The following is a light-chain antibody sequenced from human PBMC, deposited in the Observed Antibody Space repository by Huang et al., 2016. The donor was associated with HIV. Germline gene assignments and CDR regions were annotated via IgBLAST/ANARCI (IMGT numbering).Light chain of an antibody. CDR1: QSVSSSY. Sequence: EIVLTQSPGTLSLSPGERATLSCRASQSVSSSYLAWYQQKPGQAPRLLRYGASSRATGIPDRFNGSGSGTDFTLTISRLEPEDFAVYYCQQYGSSRWTFGQGTKVEIK. CDR2: GAS. V-gene: IGKV3-20*01. J-gene: IGKJ1*01. CDR3: QQYGSSRWT.